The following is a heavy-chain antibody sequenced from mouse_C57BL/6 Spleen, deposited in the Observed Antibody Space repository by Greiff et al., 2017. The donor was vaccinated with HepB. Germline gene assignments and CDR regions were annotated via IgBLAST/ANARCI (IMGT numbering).Heavy chain of an antibody. CDR3: ARSRKGRDYYAMDY. V-gene: IGHV1-42*01. Sequence: EVKLMESGPELVKPGASVKISCQASGYSFTGYYMNWVKQSPEKSLEWIGEINPSTGGTTYNQKFKAKATLTVDKSSSTAYMQLKSLTSEDSAVYYCARSRKGRDYYAMDYWGQGTSVTVSS. CDR2: INPSTGGT. D-gene: IGHD3-3*01. CDR1: GYSFTGYY. J-gene: IGHJ4*01.